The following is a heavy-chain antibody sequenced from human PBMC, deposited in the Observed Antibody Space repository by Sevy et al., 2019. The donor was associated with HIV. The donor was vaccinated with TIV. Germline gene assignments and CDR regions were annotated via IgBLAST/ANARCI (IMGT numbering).Heavy chain of an antibody. V-gene: IGHV3-21*01. CDR2: ISSSSSYI. CDR1: GFAFSSYS. J-gene: IGHJ4*02. CDR3: ARDGMVYATSSYFDY. Sequence: GGSLRLSCAASGFAFSSYSMNWVSQAPGKGLEWVSSISSSSSYIYYADSVKGRFTISRDNAKNSLYLQMNSLRAEDTAVYYCARDGMVYATSSYFDYWGQGTLVTVSS. D-gene: IGHD2-8*01.